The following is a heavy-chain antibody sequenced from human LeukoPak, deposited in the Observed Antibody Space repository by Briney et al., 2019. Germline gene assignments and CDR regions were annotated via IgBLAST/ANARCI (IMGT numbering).Heavy chain of an antibody. D-gene: IGHD5-18*01. J-gene: IGHJ6*02. CDR3: ARDTAMPRIYYYYYGMDV. Sequence: GGSLRLSCAASGFTFSDYWMSWVRQAPGRGLEWVANIRQDGSEEYYVDSVKGRFTISRDNAKNSLYLQINSLRAEDTAVYYCARDTAMPRIYYYYYGMDVWGQGTTVTVSS. V-gene: IGHV3-7*01. CDR2: IRQDGSEE. CDR1: GFTFSDYW.